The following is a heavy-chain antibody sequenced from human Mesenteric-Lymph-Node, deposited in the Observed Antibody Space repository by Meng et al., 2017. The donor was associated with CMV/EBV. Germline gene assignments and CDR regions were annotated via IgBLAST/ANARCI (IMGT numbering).Heavy chain of an antibody. Sequence: GGSLRLSCAASGFSFSNAWMSWVRQAPGKGLEWAGRIKSKTDGGTTDYAAPVKGRFTISRDDSKNTLYLQMNSLRAEDTAVYYCAKNHGIAFTGERGRYYYYYGMDVWGQGTTVTVSS. CDR1: GFSFSNAW. CDR3: AKNHGIAFTGERGRYYYYYGMDV. J-gene: IGHJ6*02. CDR2: IKSKTDGGTT. V-gene: IGHV3-15*01. D-gene: IGHD1-1*01.